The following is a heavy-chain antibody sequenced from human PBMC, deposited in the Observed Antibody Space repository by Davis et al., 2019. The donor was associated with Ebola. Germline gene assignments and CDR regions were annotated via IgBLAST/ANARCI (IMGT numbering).Heavy chain of an antibody. CDR3: ARGKQYPGY. CDR2: ISSSGSTI. J-gene: IGHJ4*02. D-gene: IGHD2-2*01. Sequence: GESLKISCVASGFTLSNSAMRWVRQAPGKGLEWVSYISSSGSTIYYADSVKGRFTISRDNAKNSLFLQMNSLRAEDTAVYYCARGKQYPGYWGQGTLVTVSS. CDR1: GFTLSNSA. V-gene: IGHV3-11*01.